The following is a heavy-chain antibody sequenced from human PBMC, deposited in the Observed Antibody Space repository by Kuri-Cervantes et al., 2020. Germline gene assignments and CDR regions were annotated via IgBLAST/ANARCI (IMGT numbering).Heavy chain of an antibody. CDR3: AKDYYGDYENTNFDY. CDR2: ISWNSGSI. Sequence: SLKISCAASGFTFDDYAMHWVRQAPGKGLEWVSGISWNSGSIGYADSVKGRFTISRDNAKNSLYLQMNSLRAEDTALYYCAKDYYGDYENTNFDYWGQGTLVTVSS. J-gene: IGHJ4*02. V-gene: IGHV3-9*01. CDR1: GFTFDDYA. D-gene: IGHD4-17*01.